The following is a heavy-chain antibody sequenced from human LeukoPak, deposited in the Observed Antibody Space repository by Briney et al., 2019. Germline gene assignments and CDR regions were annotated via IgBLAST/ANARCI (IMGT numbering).Heavy chain of an antibody. D-gene: IGHD6-19*01. Sequence: ASVKVSCKASGYTFTSYGISWVRQAPGQGLEWMGWVSAYNGNTNYAQKLQGRVTMTTDTSTSTAYMELRSLRSDDTAVYYCARAWGSIAVATIDYWGQGTLVTVSS. J-gene: IGHJ4*02. CDR2: VSAYNGNT. CDR3: ARAWGSIAVATIDY. V-gene: IGHV1-18*04. CDR1: GYTFTSYG.